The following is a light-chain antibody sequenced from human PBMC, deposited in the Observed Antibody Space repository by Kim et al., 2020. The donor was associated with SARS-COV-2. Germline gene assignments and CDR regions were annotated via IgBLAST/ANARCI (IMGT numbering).Light chain of an antibody. Sequence: SASVGDRGTITCRASQYISNILAWFQQNPGKVPKRLIYAASSLQSGVPSRFSGSGSGTEYSLTISSLQPEDFATYYCLQHKSYPYTLGQGTKLEI. CDR1: QYISNI. CDR3: LQHKSYPYT. V-gene: IGKV1-17*03. CDR2: AAS. J-gene: IGKJ2*01.